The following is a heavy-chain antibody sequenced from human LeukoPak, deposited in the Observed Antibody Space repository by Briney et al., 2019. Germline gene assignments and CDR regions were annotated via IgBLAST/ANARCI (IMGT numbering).Heavy chain of an antibody. J-gene: IGHJ4*02. D-gene: IGHD3-22*01. CDR2: INPNSGGT. V-gene: IGHV1-2*02. CDR3: ARVSYYYDSSGYYGY. CDR1: GYTFTGYY. Sequence: ASATVSCKASGYTFTGYYMHWVRQAPGQGLEWMGWINPNSGGTNYAQKFQGRVTMTRDTSISTAYMELSRLRSDDTAVYYCARVSYYYDSSGYYGYWGQGTLVTVSS.